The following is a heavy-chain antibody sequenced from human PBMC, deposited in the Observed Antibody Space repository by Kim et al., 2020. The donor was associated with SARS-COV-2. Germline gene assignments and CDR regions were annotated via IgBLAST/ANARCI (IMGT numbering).Heavy chain of an antibody. Sequence: GESLKISCKSSGYSFTPYWIGWVRQMPGKGLEWMGIVYPGDSDTRYSPSFQGQVTISADKSISTAYLQWTSLKASDTAMYYCGRRGYGSGTNYFDYWGQGTLVTVSS. J-gene: IGHJ4*02. CDR1: GYSFTPYW. CDR2: VYPGDSDT. D-gene: IGHD3-10*01. V-gene: IGHV5-51*01. CDR3: GRRGYGSGTNYFDY.